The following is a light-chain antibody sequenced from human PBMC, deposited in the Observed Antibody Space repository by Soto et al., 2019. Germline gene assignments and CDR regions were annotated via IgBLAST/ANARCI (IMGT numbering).Light chain of an antibody. CDR1: QSVSSY. V-gene: IGKV3-11*01. J-gene: IGKJ4*01. Sequence: EIVLTQSPATLSLSPGERATLSCRASQSVSSYLAWYQQKPGQAPRLLIYDASNRATGIPARFSGSGSGTDFTLTISSLKPEDFAVYYCQQRSNWLFGGGTKVEIK. CDR3: QQRSNWL. CDR2: DAS.